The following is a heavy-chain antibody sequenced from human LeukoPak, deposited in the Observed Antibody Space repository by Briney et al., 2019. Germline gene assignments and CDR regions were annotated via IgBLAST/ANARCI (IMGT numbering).Heavy chain of an antibody. Sequence: GGSLRLSCAASEFTFSSYWMSWVRQAPGKGLEWVANIKQDGGEKYYVDSVKGRFTISRDNAKNSLYLQMNSLRAEDTAVYYCARDLVWFGELRGWFDPWGQGTLVTVSS. CDR3: ARDLVWFGELRGWFDP. V-gene: IGHV3-7*01. CDR1: EFTFSSYW. CDR2: IKQDGGEK. D-gene: IGHD3-10*01. J-gene: IGHJ5*02.